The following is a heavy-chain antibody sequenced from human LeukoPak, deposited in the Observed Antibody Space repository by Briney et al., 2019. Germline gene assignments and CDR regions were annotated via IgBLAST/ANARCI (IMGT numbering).Heavy chain of an antibody. D-gene: IGHD6-19*01. CDR3: ATGRYSSGGRNGPHFDY. J-gene: IGHJ4*02. V-gene: IGHV3-48*04. CDR2: ISSSSSTI. CDR1: GFTFSSYS. Sequence: GGSLRLSCAASGFTFSSYSMNWVRQAPGKGLEWVSYISSSSSTIYYADSVKGRFTISRDNAKNSLYLQMNSLRAEDTAVYYCATGRYSSGGRNGPHFDYWGQGTLVTASS.